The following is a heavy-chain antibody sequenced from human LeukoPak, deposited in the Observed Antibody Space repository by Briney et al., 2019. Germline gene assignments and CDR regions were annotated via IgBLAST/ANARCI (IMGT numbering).Heavy chain of an antibody. J-gene: IGHJ4*02. D-gene: IGHD5-18*01. CDR1: GYSISSGYY. CDR3: ASYVDTARVPPFWDY. Sequence: PSETLSLTCAVSGYSISSGYYWGWIRQPPGKGLERIGSIYHSGSSYYNPYLKSRVTISVDTSKNQFSLKLSSVTAADTAVYYCASYVDTARVPPFWDYWGQGTLVTVSS. CDR2: IYHSGSS. V-gene: IGHV4-38-2*01.